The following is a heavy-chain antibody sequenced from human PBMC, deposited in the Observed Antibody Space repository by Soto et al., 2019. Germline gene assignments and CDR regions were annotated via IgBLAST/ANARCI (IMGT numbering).Heavy chain of an antibody. CDR1: GYTFGNHW. J-gene: IGHJ4*02. V-gene: IGHV3-74*01. CDR3: ATAEVDY. CDR2: MNSDGSII. Sequence: GGSLRLSCAVAGYTFGNHWMHWVRRAPGKGLEWVSRMNSDGSIINYADSVKGRFTVSRDNAKNTLYLQMNSLRVEDTAVYYCATAEVDYWGPGTLVTVSS.